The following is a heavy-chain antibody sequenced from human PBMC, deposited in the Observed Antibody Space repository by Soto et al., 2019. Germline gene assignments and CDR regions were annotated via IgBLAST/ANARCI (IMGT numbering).Heavy chain of an antibody. V-gene: IGHV3-48*03. CDR2: ISYTGSTI. CDR1: EFTFSNYE. Sequence: PVGSLRLSFVGSEFTFSNYEMNWVRQAPGKGLEWVSYISYTGSTIYYADSVRGRFTIPRDNSKNSLYLQMNSLRAEDTAVYYCARGLRNYYDRSGLHYWGQGTLVTV. D-gene: IGHD3-22*01. CDR3: ARGLRNYYDRSGLHY. J-gene: IGHJ4*02.